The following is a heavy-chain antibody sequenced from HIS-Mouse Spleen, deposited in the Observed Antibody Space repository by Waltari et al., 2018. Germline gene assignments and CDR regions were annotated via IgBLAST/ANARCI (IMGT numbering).Heavy chain of an antibody. CDR3: ARDNDGGTGDAFDI. V-gene: IGHV1-2*02. Sequence: QGLEWMGWINPNSGGTNYAQKFQGRVTMTRDTSISTAYMELSRLRSDDTAVYYCARDNDGGTGDAFDIWGQGTMVTVSS. CDR2: INPNSGGT. D-gene: IGHD3-16*01. J-gene: IGHJ3*02.